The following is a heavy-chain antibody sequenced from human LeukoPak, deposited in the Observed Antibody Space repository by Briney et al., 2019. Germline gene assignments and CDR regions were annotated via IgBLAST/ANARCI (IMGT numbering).Heavy chain of an antibody. D-gene: IGHD3-10*01. CDR1: GGSISSGSYY. CDR3: ARGKYIDSGSYNVFDS. Sequence: ETLSLTCTVSGGSISSGSYYWGWIRQPPGKGLEWIGSIYYSGSTYYNPSLKSRVTMSVDTSKNQFSLKLSSVTAADTAVYYCARGKYIDSGSYNVFDSWGQGILVTVSS. CDR2: IYYSGST. J-gene: IGHJ4*02. V-gene: IGHV4-39*07.